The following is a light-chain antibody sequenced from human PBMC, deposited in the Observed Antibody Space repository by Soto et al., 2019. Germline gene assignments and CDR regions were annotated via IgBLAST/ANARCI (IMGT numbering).Light chain of an antibody. J-gene: IGKJ2*01. CDR1: QSVSASY. V-gene: IGKV3-20*01. CDR2: ATA. CDR3: QHFGNSQYT. Sequence: EIVLTQSPGTLSLSPGERVTLSCRASQSVSASYLGWYQQKSGQAPRLLIYATASRATGIPDRFSGSGSGTEFSLTISRLEPEDFAVYYCQHFGNSQYTFGQGTKLVIK.